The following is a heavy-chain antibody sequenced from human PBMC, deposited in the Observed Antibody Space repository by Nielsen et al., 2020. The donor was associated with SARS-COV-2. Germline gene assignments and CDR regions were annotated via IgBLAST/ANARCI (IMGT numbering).Heavy chain of an antibody. J-gene: IGHJ6*02. CDR3: AKVILEGYYGSGRVSGYGMDV. V-gene: IGHV3-30*18. CDR1: GFTFSSYG. D-gene: IGHD3-10*01. Sequence: GESLKISCAASGFTFSSYGMHWVRQAPGKGLEWVAVISYDGSNKYYADSVKGRFTISRDNSKNTLYLQMNSLRAEDTAVYYCAKVILEGYYGSGRVSGYGMDVWGQGTTVTVSS. CDR2: ISYDGSNK.